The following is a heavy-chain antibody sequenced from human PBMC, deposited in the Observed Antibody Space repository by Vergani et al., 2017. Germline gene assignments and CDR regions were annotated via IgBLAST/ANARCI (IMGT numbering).Heavy chain of an antibody. CDR3: ARDSGGYVWGSYEAWFDP. J-gene: IGHJ5*02. CDR2: VDPEDGET. CDR1: GYTFTDYY. D-gene: IGHD3-16*01. Sequence: EVQLVQSGAEVKKPGATVKISCKVSGYTFTDYYMHWVQQAPGKGLEWMGLVDPEDGETIYAEKFQGRVTITADTSTDTAYMELSSLRSEDTAVYYCARDSGGYVWGSYEAWFDPWGQGTLVTVSS. V-gene: IGHV1-69-2*01.